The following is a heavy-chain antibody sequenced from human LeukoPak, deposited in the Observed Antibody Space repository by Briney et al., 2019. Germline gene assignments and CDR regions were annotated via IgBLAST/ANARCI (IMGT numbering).Heavy chain of an antibody. V-gene: IGHV3-11*06. J-gene: IGHJ4*02. CDR1: GFTFSDYY. CDR3: ARVGRLGELSLRAFDY. Sequence: PGGSLRLSCAASGFTFSDYYMSWIRQAPGKGLEWVSYISSSSSYTNYADSVKGRFTISRDNAKNSLYLQMNSLRAEDTAVYYCARVGRLGELSLRAFDYWGQGTLVTVSS. D-gene: IGHD3-16*02. CDR2: ISSSSSYT.